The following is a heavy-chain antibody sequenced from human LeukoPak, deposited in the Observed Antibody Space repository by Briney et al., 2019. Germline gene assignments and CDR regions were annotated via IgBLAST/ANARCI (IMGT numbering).Heavy chain of an antibody. D-gene: IGHD4-17*01. CDR1: GFTFSSYA. CDR3: ARDRDYGDYERAPLLYMDV. Sequence: GGSLRLSCAASGFTFSSYAMSWVRQAPGKGLEYVSAISSNGGSAYYANSVKGRFTISRDNSKNTLYLQMGSLRAEDMAVYYCARDRDYGDYERAPLLYMDVWGKGTTVTVSS. CDR2: ISSNGGSA. J-gene: IGHJ6*03. V-gene: IGHV3-64*01.